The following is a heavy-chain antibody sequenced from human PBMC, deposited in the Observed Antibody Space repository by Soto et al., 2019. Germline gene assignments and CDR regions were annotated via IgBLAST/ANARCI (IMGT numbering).Heavy chain of an antibody. D-gene: IGHD1-26*01. CDR2: IKQDGSHK. V-gene: IGHV3-7*01. CDR3: ATSTGAPGNY. CDR1: GFTFSSYA. Sequence: GGSLRLSCAASGFTFSSYAMSWARQAPGKGLEWVANIKQDGSHKYYVPSVKGRFTISRDNAKNSLYLQMNSLRAEDAAVYYCATSTGAPGNYWGQGTLVTVSS. J-gene: IGHJ4*02.